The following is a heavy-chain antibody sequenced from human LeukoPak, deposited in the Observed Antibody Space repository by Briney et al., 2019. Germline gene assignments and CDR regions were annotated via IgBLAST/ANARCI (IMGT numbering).Heavy chain of an antibody. J-gene: IGHJ3*02. CDR3: ARDNTAFDI. V-gene: IGHV3-30*04. CDR1: GFTFSSYA. Sequence: GGSLRLSCAASGFTFSSYAMHWVRQAPGKGLEWVAVILYDGSNKYYADSVKGRFTISRDNSKNTLYLQMNSLRAEDTAVYYCARDNTAFDIWGQGTMVTVSS. CDR2: ILYDGSNK.